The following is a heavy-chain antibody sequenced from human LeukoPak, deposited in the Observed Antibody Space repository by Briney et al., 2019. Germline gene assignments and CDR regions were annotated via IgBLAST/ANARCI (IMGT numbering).Heavy chain of an antibody. CDR2: IIPIFGTA. J-gene: IGHJ4*02. CDR3: ARGPRLRYFDWLPNYFDY. CDR1: GGTFSSYA. D-gene: IGHD3-9*01. V-gene: IGHV1-69*13. Sequence: SVKVSCKASGGTFSSYAISWVRQAPGQGLEWMGGIIPIFGTANYAQKFQGRVTITADESTSTAYMELSSLRSEDTAVYYCARGPRLRYFDWLPNYFDYWGQGTLVTVSS.